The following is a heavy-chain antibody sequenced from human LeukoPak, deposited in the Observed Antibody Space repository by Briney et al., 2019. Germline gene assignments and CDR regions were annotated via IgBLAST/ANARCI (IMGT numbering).Heavy chain of an antibody. CDR2: ISGSGGST. V-gene: IGHV3-23*01. CDR3: ARDSIPYYYGMDV. J-gene: IGHJ6*02. D-gene: IGHD2-21*01. Sequence: PGGSLRLSCAASGFTFSSYAMSWVRQAPGKGLEWVSAISGSGGSTYYADSVKGRFTISRDNSKNTLYLQMNSLRAEDTAVYYCARDSIPYYYGMDVWGQGTTVTVSS. CDR1: GFTFSSYA.